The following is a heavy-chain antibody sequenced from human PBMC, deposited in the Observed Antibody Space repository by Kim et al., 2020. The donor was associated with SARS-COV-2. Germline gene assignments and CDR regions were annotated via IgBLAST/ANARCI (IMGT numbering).Heavy chain of an antibody. Sequence: YYSGSVKGRFTISRDNAKNSLYLQMNSLRAEDTAVYYCARGYFDLDAFDIWGQGTMVTVSS. V-gene: IGHV3-11*01. CDR3: ARGYFDLDAFDI. D-gene: IGHD3-9*01. J-gene: IGHJ3*02.